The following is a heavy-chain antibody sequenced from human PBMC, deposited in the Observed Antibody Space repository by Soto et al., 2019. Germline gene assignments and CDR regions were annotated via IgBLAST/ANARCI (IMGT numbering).Heavy chain of an antibody. D-gene: IGHD3-3*01. Sequence: GGSLRLSCAASGFTFSNAWMSWVRQAPGKGLEWVGRIKSKTDGGTTDYAAPVKGRFTISRDDSKNTLYLQMNSLKTEDTAVYYCTTDGLNTIFGVVIIDFDYWGQGTLVTVSS. CDR3: TTDGLNTIFGVVIIDFDY. J-gene: IGHJ4*02. V-gene: IGHV3-15*01. CDR1: GFTFSNAW. CDR2: IKSKTDGGTT.